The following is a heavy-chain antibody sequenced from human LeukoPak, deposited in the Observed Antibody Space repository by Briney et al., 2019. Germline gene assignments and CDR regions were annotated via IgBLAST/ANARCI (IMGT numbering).Heavy chain of an antibody. CDR3: TTWVGAHFDF. D-gene: IGHD1-26*01. Sequence: GGSLRLSCAASGFTFSDFYMSWIRQAPGKGLEWVSSISGNSIYTNYADSVKGRFTISRDNAKNSLYLQMNSLRAEDTAVYFCTTWVGAHFDFWGQGTLVTVSS. V-gene: IGHV3-11*03. CDR2: ISGNSIYT. J-gene: IGHJ4*02. CDR1: GFTFSDFY.